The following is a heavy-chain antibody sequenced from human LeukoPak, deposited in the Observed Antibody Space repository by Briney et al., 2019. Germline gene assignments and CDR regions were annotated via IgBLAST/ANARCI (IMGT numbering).Heavy chain of an antibody. Sequence: SETLSLTCAVYGGSFSGYYWSWIRQPPGKGLEWIGEINHSGSTNYNPSLKSRVTISVDTSKNQFSLKLSSVTAADTAVYYCARQVPDGSGKDYWCQGTLVTVSS. CDR1: GGSFSGYY. D-gene: IGHD3-10*01. CDR2: INHSGST. V-gene: IGHV4-34*01. CDR3: ARQVPDGSGKDY. J-gene: IGHJ4*02.